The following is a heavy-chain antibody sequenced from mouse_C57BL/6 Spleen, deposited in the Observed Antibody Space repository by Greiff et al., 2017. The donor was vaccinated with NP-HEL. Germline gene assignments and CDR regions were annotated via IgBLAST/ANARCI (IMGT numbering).Heavy chain of an antibody. V-gene: IGHV5-4*01. CDR3: ARDGNYALYAMDY. D-gene: IGHD2-1*01. CDR1: GFTFSSYA. J-gene: IGHJ4*01. CDR2: ISDGGSYT. Sequence: EVMLVESGGGLVKPGGSLKLSCAASGFTFSSYAMSWVRQTPEKRLEWVATISDGGSYTYYPDNVKGRFTISRDNAKNNLYLQMSHLKSEDTAMYYCARDGNYALYAMDYWGQGTSVTVSS.